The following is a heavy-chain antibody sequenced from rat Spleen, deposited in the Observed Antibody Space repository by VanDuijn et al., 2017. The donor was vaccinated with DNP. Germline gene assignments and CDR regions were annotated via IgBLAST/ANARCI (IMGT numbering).Heavy chain of an antibody. CDR3: ARPDYYDGSYPRY. CDR1: GFTFSDYY. V-gene: IGHV5-22*01. CDR2: ISYDGGST. D-gene: IGHD1-12*02. Sequence: EVQLVESGGGLVQPGRSLKLSCAASGFTFSDYYMAWVRQAPTKGLEWVAYISYDGGSTYNGDSVKGRFTISRDNAKSTLYLQMNSLRSEDMATYYCARPDYYDGSYPRYWGQGVMVTVSS. J-gene: IGHJ2*01.